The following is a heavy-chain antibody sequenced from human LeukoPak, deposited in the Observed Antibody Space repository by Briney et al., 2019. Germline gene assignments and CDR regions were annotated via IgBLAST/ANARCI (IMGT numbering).Heavy chain of an antibody. CDR3: AKGRYCTGGTCTLFHY. CDR2: IWYDGSNK. J-gene: IGHJ4*02. V-gene: IGHV3-33*06. Sequence: GRSVRLSCAASGFTFSSYGMHWVRQAPGKGLEWVAVIWYDGSNKYYADSVKGRFTISRDNSKNTLYLQMNGLRAEDTALYYCAKGRYCTGGTCTLFHYWGQGTLVPVSS. D-gene: IGHD2-8*02. CDR1: GFTFSSYG.